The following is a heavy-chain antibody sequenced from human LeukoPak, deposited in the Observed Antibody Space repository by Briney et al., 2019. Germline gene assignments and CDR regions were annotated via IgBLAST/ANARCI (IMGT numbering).Heavy chain of an antibody. D-gene: IGHD5-24*01. CDR2: ISYDGSNK. V-gene: IGHV3-30-3*01. Sequence: GGSLRLSCAASGVTFSSYAMHWVRQAPGKGLEWVAVISYDGSNKYYADSVKGRFTISRDNSKNTLFLQMNSLRGEDTAVYYCARDRTRDGYIQGRVFDYWGQGTLVTVSS. CDR1: GVTFSSYA. CDR3: ARDRTRDGYIQGRVFDY. J-gene: IGHJ4*02.